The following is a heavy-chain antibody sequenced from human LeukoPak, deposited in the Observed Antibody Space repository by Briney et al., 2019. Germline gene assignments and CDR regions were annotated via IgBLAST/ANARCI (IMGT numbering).Heavy chain of an antibody. D-gene: IGHD4-11*01. CDR2: IWNDGTDK. CDR1: GFTFSHYG. J-gene: IGHJ4*02. Sequence: GGSLRLSCATSGFTFSHYGMHWVRQAPGKGLEWVAVIWNDGTDKYYGDSVKGRFTISRDNSKNTVYLQMNSLRVEDTAVHYCAKDAQRGFDFSNSLESWGQGTLVTVSS. V-gene: IGHV3-33*06. CDR3: AKDAQRGFDFSNSLES.